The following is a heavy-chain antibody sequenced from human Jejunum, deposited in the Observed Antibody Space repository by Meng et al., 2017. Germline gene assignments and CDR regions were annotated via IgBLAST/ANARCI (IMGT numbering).Heavy chain of an antibody. CDR2: IFYSGTT. J-gene: IGHJ5*02. CDR1: GGSISTAGYY. Sequence: RLQHQESGPGLVKPSDTLSLTCAVSGGSISTAGYYWGWIRQSPGKGLEWIGSIFYSGTTYYNPSLKSRVAISIDTSKNQFSLKMNSVTAADTAVYYCARDTAGFGPWGQGTLVTVSS. CDR3: ARDTAGFGP. V-gene: IGHV4-39*06. D-gene: IGHD6-13*01.